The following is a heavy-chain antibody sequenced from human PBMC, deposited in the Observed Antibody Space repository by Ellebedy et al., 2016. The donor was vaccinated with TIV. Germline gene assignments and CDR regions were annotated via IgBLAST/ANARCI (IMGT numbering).Heavy chain of an antibody. J-gene: IGHJ4*02. CDR3: ARGDNYYYDSSGYYYSH. Sequence: ASVKVSCKVSGYTFTRYYLYWARQAPGQGLDWMGIINPTSGHSNYAQKFQGRVTMTRDTSTSTVYMELSSLRSEDTAVYYCARGDNYYYDSSGYYYSHWGQGTLVTVSS. CDR2: INPTSGHS. CDR1: GYTFTRYY. V-gene: IGHV1-46*01. D-gene: IGHD3-22*01.